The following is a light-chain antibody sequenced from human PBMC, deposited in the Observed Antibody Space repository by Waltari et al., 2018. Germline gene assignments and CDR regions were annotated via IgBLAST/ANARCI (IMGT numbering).Light chain of an antibody. Sequence: SYELTQPPSVSPSPGQTARTTCSGEASPKHSADWYQHKPGQAPLLVIYKDSERPSGIPERFSGSSSGTTVTLTISGVQAEDEADYYCQSADSSGTWVFGGGTKLTVL. CDR2: KDS. CDR1: ASPKHS. CDR3: QSADSSGTWV. J-gene: IGLJ3*02. V-gene: IGLV3-25*03.